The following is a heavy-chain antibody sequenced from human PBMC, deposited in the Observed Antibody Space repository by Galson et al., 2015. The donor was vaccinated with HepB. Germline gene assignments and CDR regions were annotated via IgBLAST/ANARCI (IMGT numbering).Heavy chain of an antibody. CDR3: AASPSGSYRGGYYFDY. D-gene: IGHD1-26*01. J-gene: IGHJ4*02. Sequence: SLRLSCAASGFTFSSYAMSWVRQAPGKGLEWVSAISGSGGSTYYADSVKGRFTISRDNSKNTLYLQMNSLRAEDTAVYYCAASPSGSYRGGYYFDYWGQGTLVTVSS. CDR2: ISGSGGST. CDR1: GFTFSSYA. V-gene: IGHV3-23*01.